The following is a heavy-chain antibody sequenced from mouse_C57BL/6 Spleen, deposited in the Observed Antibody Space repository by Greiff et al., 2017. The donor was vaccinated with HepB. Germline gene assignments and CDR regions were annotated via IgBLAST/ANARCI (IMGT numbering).Heavy chain of an antibody. Sequence: QVQLQQSGAELMKPGASVKLSCKATGYTFTGYWLEWVKQRPGHGLEWIGEILPGSGSTNSNEKFKGKATFTADTSSNTAYMQLSSLTTEDSAIYYCARASYDGYPYYFDYWGQGTTLTVSS. D-gene: IGHD2-3*01. CDR1: GYTFTGYW. CDR2: ILPGSGST. CDR3: ARASYDGYPYYFDY. J-gene: IGHJ2*01. V-gene: IGHV1-9*01.